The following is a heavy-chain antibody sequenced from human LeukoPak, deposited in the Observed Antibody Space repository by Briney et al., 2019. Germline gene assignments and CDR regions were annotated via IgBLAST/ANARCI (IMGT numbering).Heavy chain of an antibody. Sequence: GASVKVSCKASGYTFTGYYIHWVRQAPGQGLEWMGWINANSGATNYAQKFQGRVTMTRDTSISTAYMELSRLRSDDTAVYYCARNRKLGEIDYWGQGTLVTVSS. D-gene: IGHD3-16*01. CDR3: ARNRKLGEIDY. V-gene: IGHV1-2*02. CDR1: GYTFTGYY. J-gene: IGHJ4*02. CDR2: INANSGAT.